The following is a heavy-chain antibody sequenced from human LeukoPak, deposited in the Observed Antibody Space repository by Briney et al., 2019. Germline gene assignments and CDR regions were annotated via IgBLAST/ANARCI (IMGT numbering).Heavy chain of an antibody. CDR1: GFTFSSYS. CDR3: ARGSGSYYPHNWFDP. V-gene: IGHV3-21*01. D-gene: IGHD1-26*01. CDR2: ISSSSSYI. J-gene: IGHJ5*02. Sequence: GGSLRLSCAASGFTFSSYSMNWVRQAPGKGLEWVSSISSSSSYIYYADSVKGRFTISRDNAKNTLYLQMNSLRAEDTAVYYCARGSGSYYPHNWFDPWGQGTLVTVSS.